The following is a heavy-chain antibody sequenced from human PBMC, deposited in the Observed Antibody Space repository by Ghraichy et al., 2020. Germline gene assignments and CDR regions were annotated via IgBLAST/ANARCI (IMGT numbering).Heavy chain of an antibody. V-gene: IGHV3-64*01. CDR1: GFIFSSYA. CDR3: ARESCVNGDCQKHFQH. CDR2: ISSTGGST. D-gene: IGHD2-21*01. J-gene: IGHJ1*01. Sequence: GGSLRLSCAASGFIFSSYAMHWVRQAPGKGLEYVSGISSTGGSTSHANSVKGRFIISRDNSKNTLYLQMGSLRVEDMAVYYCARESCVNGDCQKHFQHWGQGTLVTVSS.